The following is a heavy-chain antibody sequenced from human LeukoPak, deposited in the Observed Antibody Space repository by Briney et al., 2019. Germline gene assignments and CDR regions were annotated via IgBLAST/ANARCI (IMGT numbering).Heavy chain of an antibody. CDR1: GYTFTGYY. Sequence: GASVKVSCKASGYTFTGYYMHWVRQAPGQGLEWMGWINPNSGGTNYAQKFQGRVTMTRDTSISTAYMELSRLRSDDTAVYYCARGTNYDILTGYYSYWGQGTLVTVSS. D-gene: IGHD3-9*01. CDR3: ARGTNYDILTGYYSY. V-gene: IGHV1-2*02. J-gene: IGHJ4*02. CDR2: INPNSGGT.